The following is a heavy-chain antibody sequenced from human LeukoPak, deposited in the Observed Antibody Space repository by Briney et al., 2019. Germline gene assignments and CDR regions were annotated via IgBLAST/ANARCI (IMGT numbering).Heavy chain of an antibody. J-gene: IGHJ6*03. V-gene: IGHV4-59*08. CDR3: ARGEQRFYMDV. CDR1: GGSISSYY. D-gene: IGHD1-26*01. CDR2: IYYSGST. Sequence: SETLSLTCTVSGGSISSYYWSWIRQPPGKGLEWIGYIYYSGSTNYNPSLKSRVTISVDTSKNQFSLKLSSVTAADTAVYYCARGEQRFYMDVWGKGTTVTVSS.